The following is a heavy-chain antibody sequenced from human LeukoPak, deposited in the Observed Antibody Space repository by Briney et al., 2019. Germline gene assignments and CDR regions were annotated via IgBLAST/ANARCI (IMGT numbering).Heavy chain of an antibody. D-gene: IGHD1-26*01. CDR1: GFTFSTYG. V-gene: IGHV3-30*03. CDR3: ATERGLFSGSYYALFDH. J-gene: IGHJ4*02. CDR2: ISYDGTQT. Sequence: GRSLRLSCAASGFTFSTYGMHWVRQAPGKGLEWVAVISYDGTQTYHADSVKGRFTISRDNSKNTLYLQMNSLRAEDTAVYYCATERGLFSGSYYALFDHWGQGSVVTVSS.